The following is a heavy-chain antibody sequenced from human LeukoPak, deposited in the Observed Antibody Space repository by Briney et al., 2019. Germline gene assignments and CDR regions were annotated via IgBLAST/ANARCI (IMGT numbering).Heavy chain of an antibody. Sequence: PSETLSLTCTVSGGSISSSTYYWGWIRQPPGKGLEWIGSTHYSGSTNYNPSLKSRVTISVDTSKNQFSLKLSSVTAADTAVYYCARRGHIVGATTDYWGQGTLVTVSS. CDR3: ARRGHIVGATTDY. V-gene: IGHV4-39*07. CDR2: THYSGST. J-gene: IGHJ4*02. CDR1: GGSISSSTYY. D-gene: IGHD1-26*01.